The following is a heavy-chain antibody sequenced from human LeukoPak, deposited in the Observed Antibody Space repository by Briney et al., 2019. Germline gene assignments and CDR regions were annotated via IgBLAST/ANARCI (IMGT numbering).Heavy chain of an antibody. V-gene: IGHV3-23*01. CDR3: AKGGTIFGVVIIPLDY. D-gene: IGHD3-3*01. Sequence: GGSLRLSCAASGFTFSSYAMSWVRQAPGKGLEWVSAISGSGGSTYYADSVKGRFTISRDNSKNTLYLQMNSLRAEDTAVYYCAKGGTIFGVVIIPLDYWGQGTLVTVSS. J-gene: IGHJ4*02. CDR2: ISGSGGST. CDR1: GFTFSSYA.